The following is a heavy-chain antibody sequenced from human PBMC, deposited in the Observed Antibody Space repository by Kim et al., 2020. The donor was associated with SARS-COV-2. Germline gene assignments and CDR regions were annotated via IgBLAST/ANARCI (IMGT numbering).Heavy chain of an antibody. V-gene: IGHV3-33*01. J-gene: IGHJ4*02. CDR1: GFTFSSYG. CDR3: ARSISGITGTIIGY. D-gene: IGHD1-7*01. CDR2: IWYDGSNK. Sequence: GGSLRLSCAASGFTFSSYGMHWVRQAPGKGLEWVAVIWYDGSNKYYADSVKGRFTISRDNSKNTLYLQMNSLRAEDTAVYYCARSISGITGTIIGYWGQGTLVTVSS.